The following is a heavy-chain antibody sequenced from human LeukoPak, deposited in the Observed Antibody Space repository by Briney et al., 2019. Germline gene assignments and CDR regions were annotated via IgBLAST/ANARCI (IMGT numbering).Heavy chain of an antibody. CDR3: ARNSSGWFFDY. Sequence: SETLSLTCDVSGDSISSGYYWGWIRQPPGKRLEWIGSIYHSGSTTYNPSLKSRVTISADTSKNQFSLKVRSVTAADTAVYYCARNSSGWFFDYWGQGTLVTVSS. CDR1: GDSISSGYY. V-gene: IGHV4-38-2*01. D-gene: IGHD6-19*01. J-gene: IGHJ4*02. CDR2: IYHSGST.